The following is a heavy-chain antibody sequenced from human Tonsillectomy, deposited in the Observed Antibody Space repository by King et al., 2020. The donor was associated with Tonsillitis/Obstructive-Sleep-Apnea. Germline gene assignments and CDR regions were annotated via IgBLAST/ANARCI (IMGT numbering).Heavy chain of an antibody. CDR3: ARGGLEMVPAARYYYYMDV. J-gene: IGHJ6*03. V-gene: IGHV1-69*12. CDR2: IIPIFGTA. CDR1: GGTFSSYA. Sequence: QLVQYGAEVKKPGSSVKVSCKASGGTFSSYAISWVRQAPGQGLEWMGGIIPIFGTANYAQKFQGRVTITADESTSTAYMELSSLRSEDTAVYYCARGGLEMVPAARYYYYMDVWGKGTTVTVSS. D-gene: IGHD2-2*01.